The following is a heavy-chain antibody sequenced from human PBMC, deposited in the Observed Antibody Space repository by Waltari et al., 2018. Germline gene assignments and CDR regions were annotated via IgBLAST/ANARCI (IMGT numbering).Heavy chain of an antibody. D-gene: IGHD1-26*01. J-gene: IGHJ1*01. CDR2: ITSIFSTA. V-gene: IGHV1-69*05. Sequence: QVKLVQSGAEVKKPGSSVKVSCKASGGTFSSYAISWVRQAPGEGLEGMGGITSIFSTANYAQKLQGRVTITPDESTSTAYMALSSLRSEDTAVYSCARDGIVGALFPEYFQNWGQGTLVTVSS. CDR3: ARDGIVGALFPEYFQN. CDR1: GGTFSSYA.